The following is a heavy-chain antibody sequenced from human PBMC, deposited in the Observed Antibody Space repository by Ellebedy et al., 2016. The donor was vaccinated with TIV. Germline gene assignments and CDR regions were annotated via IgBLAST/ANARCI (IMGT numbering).Heavy chain of an antibody. D-gene: IGHD2-21*02. V-gene: IGHV3-7*01. J-gene: IGHJ4*02. Sequence: GGSLRLSXAASGFIFSDYWMHWVRQAPGKGLEWVANIKEDGGEKYYVDSVKGRFTISRDNTKNSLYLQMNSLRAEDTAVYYCARALGGGHCYWGQGTLVTVSS. CDR2: IKEDGGEK. CDR1: GFIFSDYW. CDR3: ARALGGGHCY.